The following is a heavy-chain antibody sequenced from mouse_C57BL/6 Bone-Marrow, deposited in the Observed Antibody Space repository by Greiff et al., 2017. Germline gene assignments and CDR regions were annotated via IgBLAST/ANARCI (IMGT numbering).Heavy chain of an antibody. J-gene: IGHJ3*01. Sequence: EVMLVESGGGLVQPGGSLKLSCAASGFTFSDYYMYWVRQTPEKRLEWVAYISNGGGSTYYPDTVKGRFTISRDNAKNTLYLQMSRLKSEYTAMYYCARPYDGYYVWFAYWGQGTLVTVSA. CDR2: ISNGGGST. V-gene: IGHV5-12*01. CDR1: GFTFSDYY. CDR3: ARPYDGYYVWFAY. D-gene: IGHD2-3*01.